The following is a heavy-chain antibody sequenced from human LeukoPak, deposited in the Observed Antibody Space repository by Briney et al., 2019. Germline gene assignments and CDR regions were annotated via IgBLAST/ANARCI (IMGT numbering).Heavy chain of an antibody. CDR3: ATVAGQWPGHDAFDI. CDR2: FDPEDGET. Sequence: ASVKVSCKVSGYTLTELSMHWVRQAPGKGLEWMGGFDPEDGETIYAQKFQGRVTMTEDTSTDTAYMELSSLRSEDTAVYYCATVAGQWPGHDAFDIWGQGTMVTVSS. J-gene: IGHJ3*02. V-gene: IGHV1-24*01. D-gene: IGHD6-19*01. CDR1: GYTLTELS.